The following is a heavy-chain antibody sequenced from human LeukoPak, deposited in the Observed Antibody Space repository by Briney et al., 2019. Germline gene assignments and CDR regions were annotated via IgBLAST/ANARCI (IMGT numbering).Heavy chain of an antibody. CDR3: ARRVYCSSTSCYALSFDY. D-gene: IGHD2-2*01. Sequence: GASVKVSCKASGYTFTVYYMHWVRQAPGQGLEWMGRINPNSGGTNYAQKFQGRVTMTRDTSISTAYMELSRLRSDDTAVYYCARRVYCSSTSCYALSFDYWGQGTLVAVSS. CDR1: GYTFTVYY. J-gene: IGHJ4*02. V-gene: IGHV1-2*06. CDR2: INPNSGGT.